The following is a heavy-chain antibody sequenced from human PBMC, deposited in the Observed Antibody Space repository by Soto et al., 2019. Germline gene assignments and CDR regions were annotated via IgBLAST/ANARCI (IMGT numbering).Heavy chain of an antibody. V-gene: IGHV3-23*01. CDR3: AKLASDSGDYGGFDY. CDR2: IRGSGSST. CDR1: GFTFSSHA. D-gene: IGHD4-17*01. J-gene: IGHJ4*02. Sequence: GGSLRLSCAASGFTFSSHALTWVRQAPGQGLEWASSIRGSGSSTYYADSVKGRFTISRDNSNNTLYLQKNSLSAEDTALYFCAKLASDSGDYGGFDYWGQGTPVTVSS.